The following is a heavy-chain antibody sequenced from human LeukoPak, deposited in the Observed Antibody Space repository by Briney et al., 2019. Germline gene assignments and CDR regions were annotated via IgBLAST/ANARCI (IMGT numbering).Heavy chain of an antibody. CDR1: GYTFTSYA. Sequence: ASVKVSCKASGYTFTSYAMNWVRQAPGQGLEWMGWISAYNGNTNYAQKLQGRVTMTTDTSTSTAYMELRSLRSDDTAVYYCARVGRNGSGSYTYYYYMDVWGKGTTVTISS. J-gene: IGHJ6*03. V-gene: IGHV1-18*01. CDR3: ARVGRNGSGSYTYYYYMDV. CDR2: ISAYNGNT. D-gene: IGHD3-10*01.